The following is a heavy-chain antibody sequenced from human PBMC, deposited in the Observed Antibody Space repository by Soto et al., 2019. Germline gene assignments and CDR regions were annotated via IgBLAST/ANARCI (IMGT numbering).Heavy chain of an antibody. CDR1: RYTFTSCC. Sequence: ASVNASSEASRYTFTSCCRSWVRQAHEQGLEWMGWISAYNGNTNYAQKLQGRVTMTTDTSTSTAYMELRSLRSDDTAVYYCARDNAIVVVPAALDNWFDPWGQGTLVTSPQ. D-gene: IGHD2-2*01. J-gene: IGHJ5*02. CDR2: ISAYNGNT. CDR3: ARDNAIVVVPAALDNWFDP. V-gene: IGHV1-18*01.